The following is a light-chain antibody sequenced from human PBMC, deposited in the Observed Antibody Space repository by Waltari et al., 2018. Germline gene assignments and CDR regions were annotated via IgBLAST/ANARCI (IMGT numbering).Light chain of an antibody. J-gene: IGKJ4*01. CDR1: QSVSNTY. CDR2: GAS. V-gene: IGKV3-20*01. Sequence: IVLTQSQGTLSLSPGERATLSCRASQSVSNTYLAWYQRKPGQAPRLLIYGASSRATGIPDRFSGSGSGTEFTLTINALEPEDSAVYFCQQYNYSPLTFGGGTRVEIK. CDR3: QQYNYSPLT.